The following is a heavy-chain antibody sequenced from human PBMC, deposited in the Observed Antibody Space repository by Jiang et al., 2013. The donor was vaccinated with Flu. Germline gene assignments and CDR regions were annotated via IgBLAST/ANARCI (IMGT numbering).Heavy chain of an antibody. Sequence: GSGLVKPSETLSLTCTVSGGSISNYYWSWIRQPPGKGLEWIGYIYYSGNTNYNPSLKSRVTISVDTSKNQFSLKLSSVTAADTAVYYCAREGPNDSSGYYFNYFDYWGQGTLVTVSS. V-gene: IGHV4-59*01. J-gene: IGHJ4*02. CDR2: IYYSGNT. CDR1: GGSISNYY. D-gene: IGHD3-22*01. CDR3: AREGPNDSSGYYFNYFDY.